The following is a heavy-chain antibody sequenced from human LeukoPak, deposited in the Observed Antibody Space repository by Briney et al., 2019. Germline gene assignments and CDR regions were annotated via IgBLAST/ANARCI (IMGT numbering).Heavy chain of an antibody. D-gene: IGHD3-10*02. CDR3: ARQRVRLRSNDAFDI. J-gene: IGHJ3*02. CDR2: IYYSRSA. Sequence: SETLSLTCTVSSGSISSYYWTWIRQSPGKGLEWIGYIYYSRSANYSPSLKSRVTISVDMSKNQFSLRLNSVTGADTAVYYCARQRVRLRSNDAFDIWGQGTMVTVSS. CDR1: SGSISSYY. V-gene: IGHV4-59*01.